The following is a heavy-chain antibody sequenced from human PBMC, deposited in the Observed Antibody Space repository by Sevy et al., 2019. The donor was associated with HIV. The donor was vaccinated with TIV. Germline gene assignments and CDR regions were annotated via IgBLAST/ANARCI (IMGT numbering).Heavy chain of an antibody. CDR1: GFNISPYA. CDR2: ISKDGTNK. V-gene: IGHV3-30*04. J-gene: IGHJ5*02. Sequence: GGSLRLSCSASGFNISPYALHWVRQTPGKGLQWLAVISKDGTNKDYADFVKGRFSLSRDNSKNTSYLQMSNLRPEDTAFYYCAKEGYYYDSHSADWFDPWGQGTLVTVSS. CDR3: AKEGYYYDSHSADWFDP. D-gene: IGHD3-22*01.